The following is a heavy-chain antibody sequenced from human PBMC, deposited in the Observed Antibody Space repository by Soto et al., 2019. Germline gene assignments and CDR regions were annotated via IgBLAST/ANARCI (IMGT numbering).Heavy chain of an antibody. Sequence: QVQLVQSGAEVKKPGASVKVSCKASGYTFTSYGISWVRQAPGQGLEWMGWISAHNGNTNYAPKLQGRVTMTTAPSPSTAYMGLRSVKSGATAVYYCARVLPPFDPWGQGTLVTVSS. V-gene: IGHV1-18*01. CDR1: GYTFTSYG. CDR2: ISAHNGNT. J-gene: IGHJ5*02. CDR3: ARVLPPFDP.